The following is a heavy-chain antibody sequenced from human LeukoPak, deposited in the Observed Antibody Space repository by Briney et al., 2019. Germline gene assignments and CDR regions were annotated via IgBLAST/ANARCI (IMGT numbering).Heavy chain of an antibody. D-gene: IGHD3-16*01. Sequence: GGSLRLSCAASGFTFSGSAMHWVRQASGKGLEWVGRIRSKANSYATAYAASVKGRFTISRDDSKNTAYLQMNSLKTEDTAVYYCTRPHYDYVWGSHTYYFDYWGQGTLVTVSS. V-gene: IGHV3-73*01. CDR2: IRSKANSYAT. CDR1: GFTFSGSA. J-gene: IGHJ4*02. CDR3: TRPHYDYVWGSHTYYFDY.